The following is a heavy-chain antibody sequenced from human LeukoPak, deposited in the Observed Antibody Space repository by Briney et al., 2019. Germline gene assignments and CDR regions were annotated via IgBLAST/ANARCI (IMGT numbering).Heavy chain of an antibody. D-gene: IGHD6-13*01. Sequence: EASVKVSCKASGYTFTSYDINWVRQATGQGLEWMGWMNPNSGNTGYAQKFQGRVTITADESTSTAYMELSSLRSEDTAVYYCARGIAAAGGPLDYWGQGTLVTVSS. CDR3: ARGIAAAGGPLDY. V-gene: IGHV1-8*03. CDR2: MNPNSGNT. CDR1: GYTFTSYD. J-gene: IGHJ4*02.